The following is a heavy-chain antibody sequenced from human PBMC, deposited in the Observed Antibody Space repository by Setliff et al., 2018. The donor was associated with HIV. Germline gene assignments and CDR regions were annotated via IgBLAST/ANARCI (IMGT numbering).Heavy chain of an antibody. V-gene: IGHV1-8*02. D-gene: IGHD2-2*01. CDR1: GYTFTSFD. CDR2: MNPDSGNT. J-gene: IGHJ4*02. Sequence: GASVKVSCKTSGYTFTSFDINWVRQATGQGLEWMGWMNPDSGNTGYAQKFQGRVTMTRKTSTSTAFMELISLRSEGTAVYYCARAPRGVGSSSYFDYWGQGALVTVSS. CDR3: ARAPRGVGSSSYFDY.